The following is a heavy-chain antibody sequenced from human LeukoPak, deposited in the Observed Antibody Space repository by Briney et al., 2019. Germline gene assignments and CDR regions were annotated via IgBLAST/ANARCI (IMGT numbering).Heavy chain of an antibody. CDR3: AKALHPSWRYYYGMDV. V-gene: IGHV3-30*18. CDR1: GFTFSSYG. D-gene: IGHD6-6*01. Sequence: GRSLRLSCAASGFTFSSYGMHWVRQAPGKGLEWVAVISYDGSNKYYADSVKGRFTISRDNSKNTLYLQMNSLRAEDTAVYYCAKALHPSWRYYYGMDVWGKGKTVTVSS. J-gene: IGHJ6*04. CDR2: ISYDGSNK.